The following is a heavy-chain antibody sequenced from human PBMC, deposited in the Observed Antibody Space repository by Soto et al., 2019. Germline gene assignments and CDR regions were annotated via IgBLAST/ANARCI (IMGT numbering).Heavy chain of an antibody. CDR2: IYYSGST. V-gene: IGHV4-30-4*01. J-gene: IGHJ4*02. CDR3: ARVSATHLIAY. CDR1: GGSIISGDYY. Sequence: SVTLSLTCTVSGGSIISGDYYWSLIRQPPGKGLEWIGYIYYSGSTYYNPSLKSRVTISVDTSKNQFSLKLSSVTAADTAVYYCARVSATHLIAYWGQGTLVTVSS. D-gene: IGHD1-26*01.